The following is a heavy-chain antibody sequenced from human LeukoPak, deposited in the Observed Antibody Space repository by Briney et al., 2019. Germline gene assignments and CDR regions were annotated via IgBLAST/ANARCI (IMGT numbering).Heavy chain of an antibody. CDR1: GFTFTGYY. CDR3: ARDLALLWFGESPFDY. V-gene: IGHV1-2*02. CDR2: INPNSGDT. J-gene: IGHJ4*01. D-gene: IGHD3-10*01. Sequence: ASVKVSCKASGFTFTGYYMHWVRQAPGQGLEWMGWINPNSGDTNYAQKFQGRVTMTRDTSISTAYMELSRLRYDDTAVYYCARDLALLWFGESPFDYWGHGTLVTVSS.